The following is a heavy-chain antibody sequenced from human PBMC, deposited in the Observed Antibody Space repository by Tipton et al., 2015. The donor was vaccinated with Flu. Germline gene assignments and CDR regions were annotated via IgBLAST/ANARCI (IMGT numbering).Heavy chain of an antibody. J-gene: IGHJ4*02. Sequence: TLSLTCSVSGDSIGSRYYWGWIRQPPGKGLEWIATIHRSGSTKYNPSLKSRVTISVDTSKNQFYLEMRSVTAADMAVYYCASEGWGAPYFDYWGQGTLVTVSS. CDR1: GDSIGSRYY. CDR3: ASEGWGAPYFDY. V-gene: IGHV4-38-2*02. CDR2: IHRSGST. D-gene: IGHD3-16*01.